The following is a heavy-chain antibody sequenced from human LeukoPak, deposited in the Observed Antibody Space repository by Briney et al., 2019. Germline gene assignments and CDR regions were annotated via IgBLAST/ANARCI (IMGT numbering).Heavy chain of an antibody. Sequence: PSETLSLTCTVSGGSISSSSYYWGWIRQPPGKGLEWIGSIYYSGSTYYNPSLKSRVTISVDTSKNQFSLKLSSVTAADTAVYYCARTDTLHAFDIWGQGTMVTVSS. CDR2: IYYSGST. V-gene: IGHV4-39*07. CDR3: ARTDTLHAFDI. J-gene: IGHJ3*02. D-gene: IGHD2-2*02. CDR1: GGSISSSSYY.